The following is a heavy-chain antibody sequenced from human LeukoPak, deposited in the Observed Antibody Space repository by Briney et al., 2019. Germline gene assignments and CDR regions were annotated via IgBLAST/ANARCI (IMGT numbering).Heavy chain of an antibody. Sequence: SETLSLTCTVSGYSISSGYYWGWIRQPPGKGLEWIGSIYYSGSTYYNPSLKSRVTISVDTSKNQFSLKLSSVTAADTAVYYCARAVSASSGRGWFDPWGQGTLVTVSS. CDR2: IYYSGST. CDR1: GYSISSGYY. CDR3: ARAVSASSGRGWFDP. D-gene: IGHD3-3*01. J-gene: IGHJ5*02. V-gene: IGHV4-38-2*02.